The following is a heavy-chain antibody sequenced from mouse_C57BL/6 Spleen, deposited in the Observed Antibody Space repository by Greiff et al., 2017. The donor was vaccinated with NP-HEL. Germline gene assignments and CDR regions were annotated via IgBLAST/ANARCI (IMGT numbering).Heavy chain of an antibody. CDR3: ARERDDGYYRYFDV. J-gene: IGHJ1*03. D-gene: IGHD2-3*01. CDR1: GYSITSGYY. CDR2: ISYDGSN. V-gene: IGHV3-6*01. Sequence: DVKLVESGPGLVKPSQSLSLTCSVTGYSITSGYYWNWIRQFPGNKLEWMGYISYDGSNNYNPSLKNRISITRDTSKNQFFLKLNSVTTEDTATYYCARERDDGYYRYFDVWGTGTTVTVSS.